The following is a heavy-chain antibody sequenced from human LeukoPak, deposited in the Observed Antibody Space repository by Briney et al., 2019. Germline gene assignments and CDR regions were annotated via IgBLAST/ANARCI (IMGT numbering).Heavy chain of an antibody. CDR1: GFTFSSYS. D-gene: IGHD6-13*01. CDR3: ARRMAAAGPDAFDI. V-gene: IGHV3-21*01. CDR2: ISSSSSYI. Sequence: PGGSLRLSCAASGFTFSSYSMNWVRQAPGKGLEWVSSISSSSSYIYYADSVKGRFTISRDNAKNSLYLQMNSLRAEDTAVYYCARRMAAAGPDAFDIWGQGTMVTVSS. J-gene: IGHJ3*02.